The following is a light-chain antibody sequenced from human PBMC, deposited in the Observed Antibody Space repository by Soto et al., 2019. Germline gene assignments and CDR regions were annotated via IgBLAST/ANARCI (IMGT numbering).Light chain of an antibody. CDR2: HVS. J-gene: IGLJ1*01. CDR3: CSYAGLYSFV. V-gene: IGLV2-8*01. CDR1: GTDVGQYNY. Sequence: QSVLTQPPSASGSPGQSVTISCTGAGTDVGQYNYVSWYQQHPGKAPKLLIHHVSRRPSGVPARFSGAKSGNTASLTISGLHAEHEADYHCCSYAGLYSFVFGTGTKV.